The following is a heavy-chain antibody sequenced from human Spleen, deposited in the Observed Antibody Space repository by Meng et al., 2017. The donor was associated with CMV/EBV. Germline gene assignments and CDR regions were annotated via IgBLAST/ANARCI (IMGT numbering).Heavy chain of an antibody. J-gene: IGHJ5*02. CDR1: GGSISSNSYY. CDR3: AREGVGDCSGGSCYSGWFDP. V-gene: IGHV4-39*07. Sequence: SETLSLTCTVSGGSISSNSYYWGGIRQPPGKGLEWIASVYFGGSTYYNPSLQGRVTISVDTSKNQISLRRTSVTAADPPVYYGAREGVGDCSGGSCYSGWFDPWGQGTLVTVSS. D-gene: IGHD2-15*01. CDR2: VYFGGST.